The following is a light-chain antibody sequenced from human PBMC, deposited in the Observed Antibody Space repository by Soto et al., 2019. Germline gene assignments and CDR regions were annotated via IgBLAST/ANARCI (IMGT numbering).Light chain of an antibody. Sequence: QSALTQPASVSGSPGQSITISCTGTSGDIGSYNRVSWYQQHPGKAPKLIIYEVTDRPSGFSNRFSGSKSGNTASLTISGLQAEDEAEYYCSSYTNINTRACVFXTGTKVTVL. CDR2: EVT. CDR3: SSYTNINTRACV. CDR1: SGDIGSYNR. V-gene: IGLV2-14*01. J-gene: IGLJ1*01.